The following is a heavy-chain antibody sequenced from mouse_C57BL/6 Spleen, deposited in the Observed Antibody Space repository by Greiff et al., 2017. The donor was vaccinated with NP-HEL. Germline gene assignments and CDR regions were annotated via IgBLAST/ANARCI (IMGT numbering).Heavy chain of an antibody. J-gene: IGHJ4*01. CDR1: GYTFTSYG. CDR2: IYPRSGNT. V-gene: IGHV1-81*01. D-gene: IGHD4-1*01. Sequence: VQLVESGAELARPGASVKLSCKASGYTFTSYGISWVKQRTGQGLEWIGEIYPRSGNTYYNEKFKGKATLTADKSSSTAYMELRSLTSEDSAVYFCAITGSDAMDYWGQGTSVTVSS. CDR3: AITGSDAMDY.